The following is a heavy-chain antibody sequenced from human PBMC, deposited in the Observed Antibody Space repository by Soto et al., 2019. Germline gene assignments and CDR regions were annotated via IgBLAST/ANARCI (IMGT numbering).Heavy chain of an antibody. CDR1: GYTFTSYY. Sequence: GASVKVSCKASGYTFTSYYMHWVRQAPGQGLELMGIINPSGDTHYAQKLQDRVTLTTDTSTNTVYMELRSLGSDDTAVYYCARTRLDCRITSCYEYWGEGTLVTVSS. CDR3: ARTRLDCRITSCYEY. D-gene: IGHD2-2*01. CDR2: INPSGDT. V-gene: IGHV1-46*01. J-gene: IGHJ4*02.